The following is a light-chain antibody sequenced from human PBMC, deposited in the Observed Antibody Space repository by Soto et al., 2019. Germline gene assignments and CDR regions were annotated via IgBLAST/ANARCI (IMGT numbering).Light chain of an antibody. J-gene: IGKJ2*01. CDR2: TTS. CDR1: GSISNW. V-gene: IGKV1-5*03. CDR3: QQYKAYPYT. Sequence: IQTTQSPATLSASVGASVTITCRSSGSISNWLAWYQQMPGKAPHLLIYTTSSLEGGVPSRFSGSGSGTEFTLTISGLQPDDFATYYCQQYKAYPYTFAQGTKVDI.